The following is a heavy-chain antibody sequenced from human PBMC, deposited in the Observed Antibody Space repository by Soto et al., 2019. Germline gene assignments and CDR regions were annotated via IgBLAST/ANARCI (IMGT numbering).Heavy chain of an antibody. D-gene: IGHD6-13*01. Sequence: GGSLRLSCAASGFTFGSYSMGWVRQAPGKGLEWVSSISSSSSYIYHAHSVQGRFTISRDNAKNSLYLQMNSLRAEDTAVYYCARAGYSSSWLRYYYYMDVWGKGTTVTVSS. CDR3: ARAGYSSSWLRYYYYMDV. CDR2: ISSSSSYI. J-gene: IGHJ6*03. V-gene: IGHV3-21*01. CDR1: GFTFGSYS.